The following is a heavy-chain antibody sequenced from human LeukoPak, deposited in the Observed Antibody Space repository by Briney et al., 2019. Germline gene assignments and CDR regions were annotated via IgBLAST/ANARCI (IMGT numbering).Heavy chain of an antibody. CDR1: GFTFSSYA. CDR3: AKDQLRLAFFDY. CDR2: ISGSGGST. J-gene: IGHJ4*02. V-gene: IGHV3-23*01. D-gene: IGHD6-25*01. Sequence: PGGSLRLSCAASGFTFSSYAMSWVCQAPGEGLEWVSAISGSGGSTYYADSVKGRFTISRDNSKNTLYLQMNSLRAEDTAVYYCAKDQLRLAFFDYWGQGTLVTVSS.